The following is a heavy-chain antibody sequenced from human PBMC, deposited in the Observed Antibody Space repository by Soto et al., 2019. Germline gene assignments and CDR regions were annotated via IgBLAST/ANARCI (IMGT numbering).Heavy chain of an antibody. CDR2: ISGSGGGT. Sequence: EVQVLESGGGLVQPGGSLRLSCAASGFTFSSYAMKWVRQAPGKGLEWVSAISGSGGGTYYADSVKGRFTISRDNSKNTVYLQMNSLRAEDTAVYYCAKDGYYYDSSGYFDYWGQGTLVTVSS. V-gene: IGHV3-23*01. D-gene: IGHD3-22*01. CDR3: AKDGYYYDSSGYFDY. J-gene: IGHJ4*02. CDR1: GFTFSSYA.